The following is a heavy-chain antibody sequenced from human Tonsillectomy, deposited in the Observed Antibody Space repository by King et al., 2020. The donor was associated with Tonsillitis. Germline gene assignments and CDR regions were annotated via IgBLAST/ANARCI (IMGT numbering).Heavy chain of an antibody. D-gene: IGHD6-6*01. J-gene: IGHJ4*02. CDR3: ARGDSNSGDY. CDR2: KNEDGSIK. V-gene: IGHV3-7*03. Sequence: QLVQSGGGLVQPGESLRLSCAASGFTFGNYWMTWVRQAPGKGLEWVANKNEDGSIKYYVDSVRGRFSISRDNAKNSLYLQMNSLRAEDTALYYCARGDSNSGDYWGQGTLVTVSS. CDR1: GFTFGNYW.